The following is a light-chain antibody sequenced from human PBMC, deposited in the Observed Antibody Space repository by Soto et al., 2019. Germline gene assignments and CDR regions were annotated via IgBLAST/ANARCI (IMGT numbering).Light chain of an antibody. CDR3: SSYTSSTTLDVV. CDR2: EVT. J-gene: IGLJ2*01. CDR1: SSDVGGHNY. V-gene: IGLV2-14*01. Sequence: QSALTQPASVSGSPGQSITISCTGTSSDVGGHNYVSWYQQHPGTAPKLMIYEVTNQPSGVSNRFSGSKSGNTASLTISGLQAEEEADYYCSSYTSSTTLDVVFGGGTKLTVL.